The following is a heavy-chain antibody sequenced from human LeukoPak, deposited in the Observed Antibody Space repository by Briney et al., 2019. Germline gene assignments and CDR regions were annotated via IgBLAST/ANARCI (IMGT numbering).Heavy chain of an antibody. D-gene: IGHD3-10*01. CDR1: GGSINSGDYY. Sequence: SETLSLTCTVSGGSINSGDYYWGWIRQPPGKGLEWIGSIYYSGNTYYNPSLKSRVTISVDTSKNQFSLKLSSVTAADTAVYYCARDPPFYYGSGRPIDYWGQGTLVTVSS. V-gene: IGHV4-39*07. CDR2: IYYSGNT. J-gene: IGHJ4*02. CDR3: ARDPPFYYGSGRPIDY.